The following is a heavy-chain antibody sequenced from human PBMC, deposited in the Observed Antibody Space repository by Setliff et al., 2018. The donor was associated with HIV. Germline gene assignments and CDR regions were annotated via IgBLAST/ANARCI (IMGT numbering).Heavy chain of an antibody. J-gene: IGHJ6*02. CDR3: ARDSRDIVVVIAPEPEPYYYYGMDV. D-gene: IGHD2-15*01. CDR1: GDNFNSHS. Sequence: SVKVSCKASGDNFNSHSISWVRQAPGQGLEWMGGIVPIFGTPNYAQKFKGRLTITADESTSTVYMELSSLRSEDTAVYFCARDSRDIVVVIAPEPEPYYYYGMDVWGEGTTVTSP. CDR2: IVPIFGTP. V-gene: IGHV1-69*13.